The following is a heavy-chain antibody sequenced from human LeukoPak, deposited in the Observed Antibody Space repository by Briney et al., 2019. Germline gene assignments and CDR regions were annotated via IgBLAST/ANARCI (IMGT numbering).Heavy chain of an antibody. D-gene: IGHD6-19*01. Sequence: ASVKVSCKASGYTFTGYYMHWVRQAPGQGLEWMGWISPNSGDTNYAQKFQGRVTMTGDTSISTAYMELSRLRSNDTAVYYCARASSGWPYGYWGRGTLVTVSS. V-gene: IGHV1-2*02. CDR1: GYTFTGYY. J-gene: IGHJ4*02. CDR3: ARASSGWPYGY. CDR2: ISPNSGDT.